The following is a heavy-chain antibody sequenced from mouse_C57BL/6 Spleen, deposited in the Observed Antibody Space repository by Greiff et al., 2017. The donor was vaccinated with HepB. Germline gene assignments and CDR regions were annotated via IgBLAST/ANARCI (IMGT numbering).Heavy chain of an antibody. Sequence: EVQLQQSGPELVKPGASVKISCKASGYTFTDYYMNWVKQSHGQSLEWIGDINPNNGGTSYNQKFKGKATLTVDKSSSTAYMELRSLTSEYSAVYCCANWDVGAWFAYWGQGTLVTVSA. CDR3: ANWDVGAWFAY. D-gene: IGHD4-1*01. J-gene: IGHJ3*01. CDR2: INPNNGGT. V-gene: IGHV1-26*01. CDR1: GYTFTDYY.